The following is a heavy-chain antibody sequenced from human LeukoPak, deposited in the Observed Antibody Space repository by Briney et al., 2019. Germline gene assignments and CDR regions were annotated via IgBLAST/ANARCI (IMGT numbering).Heavy chain of an antibody. D-gene: IGHD3-22*01. V-gene: IGHV4-59*01. J-gene: IGHJ6*02. CDR2: IYYSGST. CDR1: GGSISSYY. Sequence: SETLSLTCTVSGGSISSYYWSWIRQPPGKGLEWIGYIYYSGSTNYNPSLKSRVTISVDTSKNQFSLKLSSVTAADTAVYYCARSNDSSGYWPYYYYYGMDVWGQGTTVTVSS. CDR3: ARSNDSSGYWPYYYYYGMDV.